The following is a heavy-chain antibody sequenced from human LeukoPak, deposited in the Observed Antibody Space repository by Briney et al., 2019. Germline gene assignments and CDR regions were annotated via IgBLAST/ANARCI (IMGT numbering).Heavy chain of an antibody. CDR2: INHNGNVN. CDR3: AGDYSNYVMGY. V-gene: IGHV3-7*03. J-gene: IGHJ4*02. CDR1: GFTFSSYW. D-gene: IGHD4-11*01. Sequence: GGSLRLSCAASGFTFSSYWMNWARQAPGKGLEWVASINHNGNVNYYVDSVKGRFTISRDNAKNSLYLQMSNLRAEDTAVYYCAGDYSNYVMGYWGQGTLVTVSS.